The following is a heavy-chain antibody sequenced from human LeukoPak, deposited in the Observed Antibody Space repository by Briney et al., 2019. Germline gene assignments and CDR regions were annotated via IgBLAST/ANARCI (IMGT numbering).Heavy chain of an antibody. D-gene: IGHD6-13*01. J-gene: IGHJ4*02. CDR3: ARVLGVAAAGRFDY. CDR1: GGSFRGYY. Sequence: KPSETLSLTCAVYGGSFRGYYWSWLRQPPGKGLEWIGEINHSGSTNYNPSLKSRVTISVDTSKNQFSLKLSSVTAADTAVYYCARVLGVAAAGRFDYWGRGTLVTVSS. CDR2: INHSGST. V-gene: IGHV4-34*01.